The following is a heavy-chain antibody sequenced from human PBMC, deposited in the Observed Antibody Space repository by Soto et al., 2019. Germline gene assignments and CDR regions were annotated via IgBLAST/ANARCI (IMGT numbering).Heavy chain of an antibody. Sequence: VHLLQSGGDLVQPGGSLRLSCAASGFTFSTYAMSWVRQAPGKGLEWVSAISGSGAHTYYADSVKGRFSISRDNSNSTLYLQINSLRADDAAVYYCLIYYYYYTMDVWGQGTTVTVSS. D-gene: IGHD3-22*01. CDR2: ISGSGAHT. CDR3: LIYYYYYTMDV. J-gene: IGHJ6*02. CDR1: GFTFSTYA. V-gene: IGHV3-23*01.